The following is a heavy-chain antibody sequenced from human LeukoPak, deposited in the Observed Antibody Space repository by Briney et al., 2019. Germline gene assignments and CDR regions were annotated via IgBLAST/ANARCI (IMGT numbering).Heavy chain of an antibody. D-gene: IGHD5-24*01. CDR1: VFTFSSYA. V-gene: IGHV3-64*01. CDR3: ARDRDGYSFLFDY. Sequence: GGALRLSCAASVFTFSSYAMHGVRQAPGKGLEDVSAISSNGGSTYYASSVRGRFTISRDNSKNTLYLQMGSLRAEDMAVYYCARDRDGYSFLFDYWGQGTLVTVSS. CDR2: ISSNGGST. J-gene: IGHJ4*02.